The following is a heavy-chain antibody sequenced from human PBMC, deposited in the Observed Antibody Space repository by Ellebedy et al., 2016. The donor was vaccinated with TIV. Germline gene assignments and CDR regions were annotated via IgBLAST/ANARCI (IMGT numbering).Heavy chain of an antibody. CDR1: GYTFTSYG. Sequence: AASVKVSCKASGYTFTSYGISWVRHAPGQGLEWMGWISSYNGNTNYAKKLQGSVNMTTDTSTSTAYMELRSLRSDDTAVYYCARNTPMAEYFDYWGQGTLVTVSS. J-gene: IGHJ4*02. CDR2: ISSYNGNT. D-gene: IGHD5-18*01. V-gene: IGHV1-18*01. CDR3: ARNTPMAEYFDY.